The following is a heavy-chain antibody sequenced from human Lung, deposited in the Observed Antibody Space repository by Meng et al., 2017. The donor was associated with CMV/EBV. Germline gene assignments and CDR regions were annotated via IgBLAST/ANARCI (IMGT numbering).Heavy chain of an antibody. CDR2: IFPIFEVA. Sequence: AIGWVLLAPGQGIEWMGGIFPIFEVANYARKFRSRVRITADEFTNTAYMKLSSLRSEDTAVYYCASRKALAYCGGDCYSSSYWSFDLWGRGTLVTVSS. D-gene: IGHD2-21*02. J-gene: IGHJ2*01. CDR3: ASRKALAYCGGDCYSSSYWSFDL. V-gene: IGHV1-69*01. CDR1: A.